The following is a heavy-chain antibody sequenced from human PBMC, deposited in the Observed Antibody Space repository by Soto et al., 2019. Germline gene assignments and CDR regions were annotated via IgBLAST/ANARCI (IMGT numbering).Heavy chain of an antibody. CDR2: ISYDGSNK. CDR1: GFTFSSYS. V-gene: IGHV3-30*18. D-gene: IGHD6-13*01. J-gene: IGHJ4*02. CDR3: AKDQRYSSSWYDY. Sequence: GGSLRLSCAASGFTFSSYSMNWVRQAPGKGLEWVAVISYDGSNKYYADSVKGRFTISRDNSKNTLYLQMNSLRAEDTAVYYCAKDQRYSSSWYDYWGQGTLVTVSS.